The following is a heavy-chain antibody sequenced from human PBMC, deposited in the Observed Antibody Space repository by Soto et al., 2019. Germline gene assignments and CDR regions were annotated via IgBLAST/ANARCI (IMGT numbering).Heavy chain of an antibody. CDR1: GFTFSSYA. Sequence: VQLLESGGGLVQPGGSLRLSCAASGFTFSSYAMSWVRQAPGQGLEWVSAISGSGGSTYYADSVKGRFTISRDNSKNTLYLQMNSLRAEDTAVYYCAKKLRLDDAFDIWGQGTMVTVSS. V-gene: IGHV3-23*01. CDR2: ISGSGGST. D-gene: IGHD6-6*01. CDR3: AKKLRLDDAFDI. J-gene: IGHJ3*02.